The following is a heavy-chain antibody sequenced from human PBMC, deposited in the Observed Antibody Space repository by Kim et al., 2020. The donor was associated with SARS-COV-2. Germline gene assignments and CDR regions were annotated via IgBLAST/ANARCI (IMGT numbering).Heavy chain of an antibody. Sequence: GGSLRLSCAASGFTFSSCAVSWVRQAPGKGLEWVSTISGSGSTTYYADSVKGQFTISRDNSKNTLYLQMNSLRAEDTAVYYCARLRGPQLRASCFDPWGQGTLVTVSS. V-gene: IGHV3-23*01. D-gene: IGHD2-21*02. CDR3: ARLRGPQLRASCFDP. CDR1: GFTFSSCA. CDR2: ISGSGSTT. J-gene: IGHJ5*02.